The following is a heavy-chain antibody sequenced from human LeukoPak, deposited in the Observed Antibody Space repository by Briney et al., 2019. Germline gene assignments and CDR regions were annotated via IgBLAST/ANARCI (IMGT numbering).Heavy chain of an antibody. CDR2: INTNTGNP. V-gene: IGHV7-4-1*02. J-gene: IGHJ4*02. CDR3: ARQGYSYGPGEFDY. CDR1: GYTFTSYA. D-gene: IGHD5-18*01. Sequence: ASVKVSCKASGYTFTSYAMNWVRQAPGQGLEWMGWINTNTGNPTYAQGFTGRFVFSLDTSVSTAYLQISSLKAEDIAVYYCARQGYSYGPGEFDYWGQGTLVTVSS.